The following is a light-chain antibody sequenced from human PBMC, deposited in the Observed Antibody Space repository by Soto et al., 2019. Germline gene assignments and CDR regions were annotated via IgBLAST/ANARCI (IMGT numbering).Light chain of an antibody. Sequence: QSALTQPASVSGSPGQSITISCTGTSSDVGGYNYVSWYQLHPGKAPKLLIYEVNNRPSGVSNRFSASKSGNTASLTISGLQAEDEADYYCSSYTNSGYVFGTGTKVTVL. CDR2: EVN. V-gene: IGLV2-14*01. J-gene: IGLJ1*01. CDR1: SSDVGGYNY. CDR3: SSYTNSGYV.